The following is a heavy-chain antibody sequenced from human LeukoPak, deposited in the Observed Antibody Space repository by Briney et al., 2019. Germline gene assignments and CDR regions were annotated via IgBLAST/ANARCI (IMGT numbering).Heavy chain of an antibody. CDR2: IYPADSDT. Sequence: GESLQISCKGFGSSFVCYWIGWVRQMPGKGLEWMGIIYPADSDTRYSPSFQGQVTISADKSISTAYLQWSSLKASDTAMYYCARYCSGGSCYPPPLDYWGQGTLVTVSS. D-gene: IGHD2-15*01. CDR1: GSSFVCYW. V-gene: IGHV5-51*01. CDR3: ARYCSGGSCYPPPLDY. J-gene: IGHJ4*02.